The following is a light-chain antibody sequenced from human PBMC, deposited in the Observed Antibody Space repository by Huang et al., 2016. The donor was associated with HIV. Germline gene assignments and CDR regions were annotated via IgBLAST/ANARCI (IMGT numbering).Light chain of an antibody. J-gene: IGKJ3*01. Sequence: DIVMTQSPDFLAVSLCERATISCKSSHSLLNSPNRQNYLAWYPQNPGQPPKLLIYWASVRESGVPDRFIGSGSGTDFTLTITSLQAEDVAVYFCQQYFFSPMTFGPGTKVDI. V-gene: IGKV4-1*01. CDR1: HSLLNSPNRQNY. CDR2: WAS. CDR3: QQYFFSPMT.